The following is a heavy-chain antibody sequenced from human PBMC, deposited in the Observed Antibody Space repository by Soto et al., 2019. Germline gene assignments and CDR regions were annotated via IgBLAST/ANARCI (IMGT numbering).Heavy chain of an antibody. Sequence: PSETLSLTCTVSGGSIGSYYWSCLRQPAGKGLEWMGYIYYSRSTNYNPSLKSRVTISVDTSKNQFSLKLSSLTAADTAVYYCARAGYYYDSMRAFDIWGQGRMVT. CDR3: ARAGYYYDSMRAFDI. CDR1: GGSIGSYY. V-gene: IGHV4-59*01. CDR2: IYYSRST. D-gene: IGHD3-22*01. J-gene: IGHJ3*02.